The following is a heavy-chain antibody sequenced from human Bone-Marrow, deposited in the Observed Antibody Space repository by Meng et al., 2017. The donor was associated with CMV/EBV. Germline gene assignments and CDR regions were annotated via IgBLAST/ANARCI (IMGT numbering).Heavy chain of an antibody. D-gene: IGHD1-26*01. CDR2: IIPILGIA. V-gene: IGHV1-69*02. CDR3: ASPEGGDAFDI. Sequence: SVKVFCKASGGTFSSYTISWVRQAPGQGLEWMGRIIPILGIANYAQKFQGRVMITANKSTSTTYMEQSSLRSEDTAVYYCASPEGGDAFDIWGQGTMVTVSS. J-gene: IGHJ3*02. CDR1: GGTFSSYT.